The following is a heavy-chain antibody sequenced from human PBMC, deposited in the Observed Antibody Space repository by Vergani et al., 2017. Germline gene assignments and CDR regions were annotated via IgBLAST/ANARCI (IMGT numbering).Heavy chain of an antibody. CDR1: GGSISSSSYY. CDR2: IYYSGST. Sequence: QLQLQESGPGLVKPSETLSLTCTVSGGSISSSSYYWGWIRQPPGKGLEWIGSIYYSGSTYYNPSLKSRVTISVDTSKNQFSLKLSSVTAADTAVYYCARDSLARCSSWTGIDYWGQGTLVTVSS. J-gene: IGHJ4*02. V-gene: IGHV4-39*07. CDR3: ARDSLARCSSWTGIDY. D-gene: IGHD6-13*01.